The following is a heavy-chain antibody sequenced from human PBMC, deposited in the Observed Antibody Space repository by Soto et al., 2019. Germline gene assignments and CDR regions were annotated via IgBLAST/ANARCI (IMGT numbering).Heavy chain of an antibody. J-gene: IGHJ4*02. CDR2: IDPDGGST. Sequence: ASVKVSCKASGYSFTSYFMHWVRQAPGQGPEWMGIIDPDGGSTSYAQKFQGRVTMTTDTSTSTVYVELSSLRSEDTAVYYCASLIGVDTLRDYWGQGTLVTVAS. CDR3: ASLIGVDTLRDY. D-gene: IGHD3-3*01. CDR1: GYSFTSYF. V-gene: IGHV1-46*01.